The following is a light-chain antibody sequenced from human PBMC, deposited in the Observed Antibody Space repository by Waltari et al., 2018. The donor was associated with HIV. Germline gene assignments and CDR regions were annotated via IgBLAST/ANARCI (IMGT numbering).Light chain of an antibody. V-gene: IGKV1-39*01. CDR3: QQTYSTPPT. Sequence: DIQMTQSPSSLSVSVGDRVTITCRASQSISTYLNWYQQRPGKAPKLLIYAASSLQSGVPSRFSGSGSGTDVTLTVSSLQPEDFAAYYCQQTYSTPPTFGQGTKVEIK. CDR1: QSISTY. CDR2: AAS. J-gene: IGKJ1*01.